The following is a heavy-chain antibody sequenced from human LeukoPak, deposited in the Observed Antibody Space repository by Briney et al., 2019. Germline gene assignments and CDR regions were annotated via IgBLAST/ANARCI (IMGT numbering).Heavy chain of an antibody. CDR1: GGTFSSYS. J-gene: IGHJ4*02. D-gene: IGHD3-9*01. CDR2: IIPIFGTA. Sequence: ASVKVSCKASGGTFSSYSISWVRQAPGQGLERMGGIIPIFGTANYAQKFQGRVTITADESTSTAYMELSSLRSEDTAVYYCARASPSRNYDILTGYYFDYWGQGTLVTVSS. CDR3: ARASPSRNYDILTGYYFDY. V-gene: IGHV1-69*13.